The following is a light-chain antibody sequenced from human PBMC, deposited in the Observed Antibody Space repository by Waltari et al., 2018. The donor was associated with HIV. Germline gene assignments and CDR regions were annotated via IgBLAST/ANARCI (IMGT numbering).Light chain of an antibody. CDR2: DVS. CDR3: CSYSSSGTVL. V-gene: IGLV2-14*03. J-gene: IGLJ2*01. CDR1: SHDVGGFNY. Sequence: HSVLPQPASISGSLGQSLTISCLGTSHDVGGFNYFYWYQQSPDKAPRLVIYDVSNRPSGVSGRFSGSKSGSAASLTISGLQPEDEADYYCCSYSSSGTVLFGGGTRLTVL.